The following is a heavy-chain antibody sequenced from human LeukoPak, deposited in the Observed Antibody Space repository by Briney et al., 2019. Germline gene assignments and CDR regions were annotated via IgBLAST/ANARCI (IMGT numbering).Heavy chain of an antibody. CDR1: GYTFTSYY. V-gene: IGHV1-46*01. CDR3: ARESHYYDSSGYYYPEDFDY. J-gene: IGHJ4*02. CDR2: INPSGGST. Sequence: GASVKVSCKASGYTFTSYYMHWVRQAPGQGLEWMGIINPSGGSTSYAQKFQGRVTMTRDTSTSTAYMELSSLRSEDTAVYYCARESHYYDSSGYYYPEDFDYWGQGTLVTVSS. D-gene: IGHD3-22*01.